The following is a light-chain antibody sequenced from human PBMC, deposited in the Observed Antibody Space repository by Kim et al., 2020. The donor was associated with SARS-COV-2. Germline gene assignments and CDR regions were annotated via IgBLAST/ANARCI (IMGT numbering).Light chain of an antibody. J-gene: IGKJ4*01. CDR2: AAS. CDR3: QQSFNSTLT. Sequence: DIQMTQSPSSLSASVGDRVTITCRASQSISSSLNWYQQRPGKAPKLLIYAASSLQSGVPSRFSGSGSGTDFTLIISSLQSEDFATYYCQQSFNSTLTFGGGTKVDIK. V-gene: IGKV1-39*01. CDR1: QSISSS.